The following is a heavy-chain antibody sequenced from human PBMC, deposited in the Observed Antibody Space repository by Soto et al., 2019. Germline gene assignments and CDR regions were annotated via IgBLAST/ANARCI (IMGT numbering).Heavy chain of an antibody. V-gene: IGHV3-23*01. J-gene: IGHJ4*02. Sequence: GWSLRLSCAASGFSFRNYAMSWVRQAPGKGLEWISTLTGSSSNTYYADSVKGRFAISRDNSRNTLYLQMHSLTDDDTAVHDRENGRDTYGLLTQDYCGQGVLGTVSS. CDR2: LTGSSSNT. CDR3: ENGRDTYGLLTQDY. CDR1: GFSFRNYA. D-gene: IGHD3-9*01.